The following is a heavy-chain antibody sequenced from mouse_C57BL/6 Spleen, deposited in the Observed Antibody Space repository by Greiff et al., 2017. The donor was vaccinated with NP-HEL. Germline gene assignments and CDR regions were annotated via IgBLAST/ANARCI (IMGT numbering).Heavy chain of an antibody. CDR2: IHPNSGST. V-gene: IGHV1-64*01. CDR3: AREVTTVVVERAMDY. Sequence: VQLQQPGAELVKPGASVKLSCKASGYTFTSYWMHWVKQRPGQGLEWIGMIHPNSGSTNYNEKFKSKATLTVDKSSSTAYMQLSSLTSEDSAVYYCAREVTTVVVERAMDYWGQGTSVTVSS. D-gene: IGHD1-1*01. CDR1: GYTFTSYW. J-gene: IGHJ4*01.